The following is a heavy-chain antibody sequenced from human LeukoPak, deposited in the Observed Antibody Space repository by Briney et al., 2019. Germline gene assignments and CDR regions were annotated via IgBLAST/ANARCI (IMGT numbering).Heavy chain of an antibody. D-gene: IGHD3-9*01. CDR3: ARDQDYDILTGYPSGWFDP. J-gene: IGHJ5*02. V-gene: IGHV3-30*04. Sequence: GGSLRLSCAASGFTFSSYAMHWVRQAPGKGLEWGAVISYDGSNKYYADSVKGRFTISRDNSKNTLYLQMNSLRAEDTAVYYCARDQDYDILTGYPSGWFDPWGQGTLVTVSS. CDR1: GFTFSSYA. CDR2: ISYDGSNK.